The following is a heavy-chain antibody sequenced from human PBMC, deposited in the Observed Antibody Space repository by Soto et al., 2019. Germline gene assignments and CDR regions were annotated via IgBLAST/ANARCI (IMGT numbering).Heavy chain of an antibody. Sequence: QVQLQESGPGLVKPSQTLSLTCTVAGVSISTGGRFWSWVRQHPGKGLEWIGYIYYSGNTDYNPSLKRPLSLSVVMSKNQFSLNLRSVTAADTAVYYCAIALRPTRRPGYWYFDLWGRGTLVTVSS. CDR3: AIALRPTRRPGYWYFDL. CDR2: IYYSGNT. J-gene: IGHJ2*01. V-gene: IGHV4-31*01. CDR1: GVSISTGGRF.